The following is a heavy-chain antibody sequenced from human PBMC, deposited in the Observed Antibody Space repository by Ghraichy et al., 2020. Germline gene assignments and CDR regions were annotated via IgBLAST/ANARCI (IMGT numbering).Heavy chain of an antibody. CDR2: ISSSSSYI. CDR1: GFTFSSYS. CDR3: ARVRGGYYDFWSGPPDAFDI. D-gene: IGHD3-3*01. V-gene: IGHV3-21*01. Sequence: GGSLRLSCAASGFTFSSYSMNWVRQAPGKGLEWVSSISSSSSYIYYADSVKGRFTISRDNAKNSLYLQMNSLRAEDTAVYYCARVRGGYYDFWSGPPDAFDIWGQGTMVTVSS. J-gene: IGHJ3*02.